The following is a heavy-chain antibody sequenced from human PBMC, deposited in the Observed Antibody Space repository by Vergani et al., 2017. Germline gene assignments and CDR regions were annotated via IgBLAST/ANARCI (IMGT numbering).Heavy chain of an antibody. D-gene: IGHD2-2*01. CDR1: GGSFSGYY. V-gene: IGHV4-34*11. CDR3: ASSYCSSTSCYGNWFDP. Sequence: QVQLQQWGAGLLKPSETLSLTCAVYGGSFSGYYWSWIRQPAGKGLEWIGYIYYSGSTNYNPSLKSRVTRSVDTSKNQFSLKLSSVTAADTAVYYCASSYCSSTSCYGNWFDPWGQGTLVTVSS. CDR2: IYYSGST. J-gene: IGHJ5*02.